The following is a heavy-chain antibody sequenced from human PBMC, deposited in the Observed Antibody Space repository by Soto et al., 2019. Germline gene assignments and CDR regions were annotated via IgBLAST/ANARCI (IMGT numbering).Heavy chain of an antibody. J-gene: IGHJ4*02. CDR1: GGSISSYY. D-gene: IGHD5-12*01. V-gene: IGHV4-59*01. Sequence: SETLSLTCTVSGGSISSYYWSWIRQPPGKGLEWIGYIYYSGSTNYNPSLKSRVTISVDTSKNQFSLKLSSVTAADTAVYHCARNRGPENYRGYDLSYFDYWGQGTLVTVSS. CDR2: IYYSGST. CDR3: ARNRGPENYRGYDLSYFDY.